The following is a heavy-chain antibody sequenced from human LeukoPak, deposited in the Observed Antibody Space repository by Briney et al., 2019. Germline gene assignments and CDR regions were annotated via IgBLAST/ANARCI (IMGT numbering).Heavy chain of an antibody. D-gene: IGHD3-10*01. V-gene: IGHV4-59*01. CDR3: ARTSRHFYGSGTNLTPWPAGMDV. Sequence: SETPSLTCTVSGGSMSGFFWTWIRQPPGRELEWIGSIYYSGSSTKYNPSLKSRVTISVDTSKSQFSLNLDSATAADTAVYYCARTSRHFYGSGTNLTPWPAGMDVWGQGTTVTVSS. CDR2: IYYSGSST. J-gene: IGHJ6*02. CDR1: GGSMSGFF.